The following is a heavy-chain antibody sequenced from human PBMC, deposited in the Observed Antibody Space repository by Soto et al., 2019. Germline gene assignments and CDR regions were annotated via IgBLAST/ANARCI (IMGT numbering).Heavy chain of an antibody. CDR2: NSAYNGNT. V-gene: IGHV1-18*01. Sequence: QVQLVQSGAEVKKPGASVKVSCKASGYTFTSYGISWVRQAPGQGLEWMGWNSAYNGNTNYAQKLPGRVTMTTDTSTSTGYMELWSLRFDDTAVYYCARSFFSSGWCFDDWGQGTLVTVSS. J-gene: IGHJ4*02. D-gene: IGHD6-19*01. CDR1: GYTFTSYG. CDR3: ARSFFSSGWCFDD.